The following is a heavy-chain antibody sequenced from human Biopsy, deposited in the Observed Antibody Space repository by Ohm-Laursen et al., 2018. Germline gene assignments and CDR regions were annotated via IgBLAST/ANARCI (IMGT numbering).Heavy chain of an antibody. CDR3: ARGVPHYDGSGFPLAGYWYSDL. V-gene: IGHV4-31*01. CDR2: ISYSGTT. Sequence: TLSLTCTVSGGSIGGGEYYWNWIRQHPGKGLEWIGLISYSGTTFYNPSLESLLTISIDTSKNHFSLNLRSVTAADTAVYYCARGVPHYDGSGFPLAGYWYSDLWGRGTLVTVSS. D-gene: IGHD3-22*01. J-gene: IGHJ2*01. CDR1: GGSIGGGEYY.